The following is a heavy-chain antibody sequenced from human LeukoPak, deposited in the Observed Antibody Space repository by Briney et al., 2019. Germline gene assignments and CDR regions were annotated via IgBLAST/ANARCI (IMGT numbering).Heavy chain of an antibody. CDR2: IYYSGST. CDR3: ARERTRKYSYASSWYFDL. D-gene: IGHD5-18*01. V-gene: IGHV4-30-4*01. CDR1: GGSISSGDYY. Sequence: SQTLSLTCTVSGGSISSGDYYWSWIRQPPGKGLEWIVYIYYSGSTYYNPSLKSRVTISVDTSKNQFSLKLSSVTAADTAVYYCARERTRKYSYASSWYFDLWGRGTLVTVSS. J-gene: IGHJ2*01.